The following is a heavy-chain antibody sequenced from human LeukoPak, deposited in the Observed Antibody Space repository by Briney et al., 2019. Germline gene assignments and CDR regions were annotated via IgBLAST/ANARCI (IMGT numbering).Heavy chain of an antibody. Sequence: GGSLRLSCAASGFTFSSYAMHWVRQAPGKGLEWVAVISYDGSNKYYADSVKGRFTISRDNSKNTLYLQMNSLRAEDTAVYYCASRYSGSLDAFDIWGQGTMVTVSS. CDR3: ASRYSGSLDAFDI. CDR1: GFTFSSYA. J-gene: IGHJ3*02. CDR2: ISYDGSNK. D-gene: IGHD1-26*01. V-gene: IGHV3-30-3*01.